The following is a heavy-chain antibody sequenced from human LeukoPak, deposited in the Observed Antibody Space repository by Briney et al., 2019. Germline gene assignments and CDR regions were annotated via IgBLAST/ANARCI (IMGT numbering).Heavy chain of an antibody. J-gene: IGHJ4*02. Sequence: GGSLRLSCAASGFTFSSYSMNWVRQAPGKGLEWVSSITSSSSYIYYADALKGRFTISRDDAKNLLYLDMNSLRAEDTAVYYCARGHTAVTRHFDFWGQGTLVTVSS. CDR2: ITSSSSYI. V-gene: IGHV3-21*01. D-gene: IGHD4-17*01. CDR3: ARGHTAVTRHFDF. CDR1: GFTFSSYS.